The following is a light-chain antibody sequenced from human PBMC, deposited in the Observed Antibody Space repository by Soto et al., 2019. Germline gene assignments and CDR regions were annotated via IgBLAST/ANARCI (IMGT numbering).Light chain of an antibody. CDR2: LGS. CDR3: MQDLQTLWT. CDR1: QSLLHSNGYNY. J-gene: IGKJ2*02. Sequence: DIVMTQSPLSLPVTPGEPASISCRSSQSLLHSNGYNYLDWYLQKPGQSPQLLIYLGSHRASGVSDRFSGSGSGTDFTLKISRVEAEHVGVYYCMQDLQTLWTFGQGNKLEIK. V-gene: IGKV2-28*01.